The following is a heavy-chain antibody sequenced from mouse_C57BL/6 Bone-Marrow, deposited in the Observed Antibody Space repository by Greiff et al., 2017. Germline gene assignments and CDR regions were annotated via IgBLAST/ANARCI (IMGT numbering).Heavy chain of an antibody. J-gene: IGHJ3*01. Sequence: VQLQQSGAELARPGASVKLSCKASGYTFTSYGISWVKQRTGQGLEWIGEIYPRSGNTYYTEKFKGKATLTADKSSSTAYLELRSLTSEDSAVYFCAREDPIYYDYDEAWFAYWGQGTLVTVSA. D-gene: IGHD2-4*01. CDR3: AREDPIYYDYDEAWFAY. CDR2: IYPRSGNT. CDR1: GYTFTSYG. V-gene: IGHV1-81*01.